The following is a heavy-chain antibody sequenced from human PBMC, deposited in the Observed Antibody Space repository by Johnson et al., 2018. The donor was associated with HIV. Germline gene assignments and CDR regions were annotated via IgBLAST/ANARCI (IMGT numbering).Heavy chain of an antibody. V-gene: IGHV3-13*01. CDR2: INTAGDT. J-gene: IGHJ3*02. CDR3: AREHSEVRYGSNTRGAFDI. CDR1: GFTFGSYD. D-gene: IGHD3-10*01. Sequence: VQLLESGGGLAQPGGSPRLSCAASGFTFGSYDMHWVRQVIGEGLEWVSGINTAGDTYYPDSVKGRFSSSRESAKKSVYLKMNSLRAEDTAVYYCAREHSEVRYGSNTRGAFDIWGQGTMVTVSS.